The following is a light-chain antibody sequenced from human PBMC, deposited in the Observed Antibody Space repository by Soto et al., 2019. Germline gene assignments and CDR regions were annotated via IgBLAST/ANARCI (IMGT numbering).Light chain of an antibody. CDR3: QQYYSTPWT. J-gene: IGKJ1*01. Sequence: DIVMTQSPDSLAVSLGERATINCKSSQSLFYSSSNKNYLAWYQQKPGQPPKLLIYWASTRESGVPDRFSGSGSETDFTLTISSLQAEDVAVYYCQQYYSTPWTFGQGNKVEIK. CDR2: WAS. CDR1: QSLFYSSSNKNY. V-gene: IGKV4-1*01.